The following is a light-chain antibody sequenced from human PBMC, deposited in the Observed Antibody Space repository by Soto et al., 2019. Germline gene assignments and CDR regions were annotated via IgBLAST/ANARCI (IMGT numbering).Light chain of an antibody. CDR1: QSVSRY. J-gene: IGKJ1*01. V-gene: IGKV3-11*01. CDR2: DAS. CDR3: QQYGSSGT. Sequence: EIVCNQSPATLSFSPGESAPLSCRASQSVSRYLAWYQQQPGQAPSLLIYDASNRATGIPARFSGSGSGKDFTLTISSLEPEDVAVYYCQQYGSSGTFGQGTKVDI.